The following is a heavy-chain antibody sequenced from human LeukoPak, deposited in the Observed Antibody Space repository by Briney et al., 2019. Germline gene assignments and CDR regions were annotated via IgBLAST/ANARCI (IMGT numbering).Heavy chain of an antibody. J-gene: IGHJ4*02. Sequence: ASVKVSCKASGYTLTGYYMHWVRQAPGQGLEWMGWINPNSGGTNYAQKFQGRVTMTRDTSISTAYMELSRLRSDDTAVYYCARGVYYYDSSGYYRYWGQGTLVTVSS. V-gene: IGHV1-2*02. D-gene: IGHD3-22*01. CDR1: GYTLTGYY. CDR3: ARGVYYYDSSGYYRY. CDR2: INPNSGGT.